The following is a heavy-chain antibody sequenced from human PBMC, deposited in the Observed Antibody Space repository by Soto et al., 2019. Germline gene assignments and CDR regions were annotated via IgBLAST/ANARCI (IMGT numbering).Heavy chain of an antibody. V-gene: IGHV3-43*01. J-gene: IGHJ5*01. CDR2: ISWDGGSI. Sequence: PGGSLRLSCEASGFKFDDYMMHWVRQAPGKGLEWISLISWDGGSIDYADSIKGRFTVSRDNSKTSLYLHMRSLTSDDTAFYFCAKEGNGGSSLDSWGQGTLVTVSS. D-gene: IGHD2-15*01. CDR1: GFKFDDYM. CDR3: AKEGNGGSSLDS.